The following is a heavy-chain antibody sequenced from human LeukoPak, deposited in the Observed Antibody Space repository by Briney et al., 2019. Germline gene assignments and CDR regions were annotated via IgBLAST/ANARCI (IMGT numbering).Heavy chain of an antibody. J-gene: IGHJ4*02. CDR3: ARGQYYGSGSYYDY. CDR1: GYTFTSYD. CDR2: MNPNSGNT. V-gene: IGHV1-8*01. D-gene: IGHD3-10*01. Sequence: ASVKVSCKASGYTFTSYDINWVRQATGQGLEWMGWMNPNSGNTGYARKFQGRVTMTRNTSISTAYMELSSLRSEDTAVYYCARGQYYGSGSYYDYWGQGTLVTVSS.